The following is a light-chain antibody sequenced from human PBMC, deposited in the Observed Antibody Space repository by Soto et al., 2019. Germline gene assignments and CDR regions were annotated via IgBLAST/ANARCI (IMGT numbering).Light chain of an antibody. J-gene: IGLJ3*02. Sequence: QSVLTQPPSVSAAPGQKVTISCSGSSSNIGNNYVSWYQQLPGTAPKLLIYDNNKRPSGIPDRFSGSKSGTSATLGITGLQSGGEADYYCGTRDSRMSAGVVFGGGTKLPVL. CDR2: DNN. CDR3: GTRDSRMSAGVV. V-gene: IGLV1-51*01. CDR1: SSNIGNNY.